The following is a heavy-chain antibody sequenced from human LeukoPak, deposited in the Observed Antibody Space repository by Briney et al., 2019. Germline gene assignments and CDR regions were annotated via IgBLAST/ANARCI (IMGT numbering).Heavy chain of an antibody. CDR2: IIPIFGTA. Sequence: SVKVSCKASGGTFISYAISWVRQAPGQGLEWMGGIIPIFGTANYAQKFQGRVTITADKSTSTAYMELSSLRSEDTAVYYCARDDSSGYLRFDYWGQGTLVTVSS. D-gene: IGHD3-22*01. V-gene: IGHV1-69*06. CDR1: GGTFISYA. J-gene: IGHJ4*02. CDR3: ARDDSSGYLRFDY.